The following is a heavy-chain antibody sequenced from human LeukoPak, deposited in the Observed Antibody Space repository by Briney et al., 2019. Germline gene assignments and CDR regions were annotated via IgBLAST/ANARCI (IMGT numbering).Heavy chain of an antibody. CDR1: GFIFSSYW. J-gene: IGHJ4*02. V-gene: IGHV3-48*04. CDR3: ARGPYSSNWYVDY. Sequence: GGSLRLSCAASGFIFSSYWMNWVRLAPGKGLEWISYISRTGNSIYYADSVKGRFTISRDSAKNSLYLQMNSLRAEDTAVYYCARGPYSSNWYVDYWGQGTLVTVAS. CDR2: ISRTGNSI. D-gene: IGHD6-13*01.